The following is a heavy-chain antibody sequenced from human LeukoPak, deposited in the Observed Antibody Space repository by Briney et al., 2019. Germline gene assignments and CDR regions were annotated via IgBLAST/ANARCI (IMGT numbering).Heavy chain of an antibody. D-gene: IGHD5-18*01. V-gene: IGHV4-59*01. CDR2: IYYIGRT. CDR1: GGSISSYY. Sequence: SETLSLTCTVSGGSISSYYWSWIRQPPGKGLEWIGYIYYIGRTNYNPSLKSRVTISVDTTKNQFSLMLTSVTAADTAVYYCARHVDTALVLYFDYWGHGALVTVSS. CDR3: ARHVDTALVLYFDY. J-gene: IGHJ4*01.